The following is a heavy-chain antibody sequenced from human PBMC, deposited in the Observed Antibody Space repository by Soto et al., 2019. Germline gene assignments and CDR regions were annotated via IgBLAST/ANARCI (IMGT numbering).Heavy chain of an antibody. CDR3: ARDLIEVAGTPWFDP. V-gene: IGHV1-2*02. Sequence: ASLKVSCEASGYTFTVDYIRWVRRAPGQGLEWMGWINPNSGGTNYAQKFQGRVTMTRDTSISTAYMELSRLRSDDTAVYYCARDLIEVAGTPWFDPWGQGTLVTVSS. CDR1: GYTFTVDY. CDR2: INPNSGGT. J-gene: IGHJ5*02. D-gene: IGHD6-19*01.